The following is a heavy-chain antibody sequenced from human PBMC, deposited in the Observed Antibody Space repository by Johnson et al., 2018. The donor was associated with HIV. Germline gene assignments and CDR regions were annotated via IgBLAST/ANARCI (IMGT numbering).Heavy chain of an antibody. D-gene: IGHD4-23*01. CDR1: GFTFSSYA. CDR3: SRGRYGRMTTVAAAAFDI. J-gene: IGHJ3*02. Sequence: QMLLVESGGGVVQPGRSLRLSCAASGFTFSSYAMHWVRQAPGKGLEWVAVISYDGSNKYYADSVKGRFSISRDNSKNTVYLQMNSLRPEDTAVYYCSRGRYGRMTTVAAAAFDIWGQGTMVTVSS. V-gene: IGHV3-30*14. CDR2: ISYDGSNK.